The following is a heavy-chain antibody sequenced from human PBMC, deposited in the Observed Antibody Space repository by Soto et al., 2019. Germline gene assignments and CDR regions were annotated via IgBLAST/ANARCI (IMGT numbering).Heavy chain of an antibody. V-gene: IGHV3-48*02. CDR1: VLTFPDHN. D-gene: IGHD3-22*01. J-gene: IGHJ6*01. CDR2: ISSSGSTI. Sequence: WGSPLVSCASSVLTFPDHNMNWVRQAPGKGLDPVPYISSSGSTIYYADSVKGRFTVSRDNGRNSLYLQMNSLRDAETAVYYCARAFGYFDISGYYGTFYHYGIDVWGQGTTVTVSS. CDR3: ARAFGYFDISGYYGTFYHYGIDV.